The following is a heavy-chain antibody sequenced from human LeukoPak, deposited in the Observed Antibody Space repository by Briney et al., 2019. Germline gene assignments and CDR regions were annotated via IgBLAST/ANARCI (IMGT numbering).Heavy chain of an antibody. CDR1: GGSISSGSYY. CDR3: ACLTTADAFDI. CDR2: IYTSGST. D-gene: IGHD3-22*01. J-gene: IGHJ3*02. V-gene: IGHV4-61*02. Sequence: PSETLSLTCTVSGGSISSGSYYWSWIRQPAGKGLEWIGRIYTSGSTNYNPSLKSRVTISVDTSNNQFSLKLSSVTAADTAVYYCACLTTADAFDIWGQGTMVTVSS.